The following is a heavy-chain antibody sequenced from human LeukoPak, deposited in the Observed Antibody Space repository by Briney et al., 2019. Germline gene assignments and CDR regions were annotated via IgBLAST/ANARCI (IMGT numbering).Heavy chain of an antibody. V-gene: IGHV3-15*01. J-gene: IGHJ5*02. CDR1: GFTFSSYE. D-gene: IGHD2-21*02. CDR3: TTDPSSAYCGGDCYPPPFDP. CDR2: IKSKTDGGTT. Sequence: GGSLRLSCAASGFTFSSYEMNWVRQAPGKGLEWVGRIKSKTDGGTTDYAAPVKGRFTISRDDSKNTLYLQMNSLKTEDTAVYYCTTDPSSAYCGGDCYPPPFDPWGQGTLVTVSS.